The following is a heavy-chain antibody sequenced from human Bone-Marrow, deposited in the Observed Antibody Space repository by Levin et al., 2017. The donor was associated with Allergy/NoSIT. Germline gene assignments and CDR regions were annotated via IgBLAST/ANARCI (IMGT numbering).Heavy chain of an antibody. V-gene: IGHV4-30-4*01. CDR3: ARDGRLWSAYYGFDV. Sequence: SETLSLTCTVSGVSVSNGDYYWTWIRQPPGKGLEWIGYIYFTGAPHYNPSLKSPVSMSLDTSRNQFSLKLSSVTAADTAVYYCARDGRLWSAYYGFDVWGQGTMVTVSS. J-gene: IGHJ3*01. CDR2: IYFTGAP. CDR1: GVSVSNGDYY. D-gene: IGHD1-26*01.